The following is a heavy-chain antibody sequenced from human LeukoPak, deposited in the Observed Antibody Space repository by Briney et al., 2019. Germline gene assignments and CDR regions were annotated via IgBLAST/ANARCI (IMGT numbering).Heavy chain of an antibody. Sequence: SETLSLTCSVSGGSIRHYYWSWVRQPPGKALEGLGYIYYSGSNNYNPSLKSRVTISVDTSKNQFSLKLSSVTAADTAVYYCAAGGSSGWYFGDDAFDIWGQGTMVTVSS. CDR2: IYYSGSN. V-gene: IGHV4-59*01. CDR3: AAGGSSGWYFGDDAFDI. CDR1: GGSIRHYY. J-gene: IGHJ3*02. D-gene: IGHD6-19*01.